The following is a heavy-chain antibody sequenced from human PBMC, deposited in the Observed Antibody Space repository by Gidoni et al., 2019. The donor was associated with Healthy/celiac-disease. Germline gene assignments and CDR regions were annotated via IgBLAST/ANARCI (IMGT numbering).Heavy chain of an antibody. Sequence: QVQLVQSGAEVKKPGASLKLSCQASGYTFTSYYMHWVRQAPGQGLEWMGIINPRGGSTSYAQKFQGRVTMTRDTSTSTVYMELSSLRSEDTAVYYCARDTPVVTVPFDYWGQGTLVTVSS. CDR3: ARDTPVVTVPFDY. D-gene: IGHD3-22*01. CDR2: INPRGGST. CDR1: GYTFTSYY. J-gene: IGHJ4*02. V-gene: IGHV1-46*03.